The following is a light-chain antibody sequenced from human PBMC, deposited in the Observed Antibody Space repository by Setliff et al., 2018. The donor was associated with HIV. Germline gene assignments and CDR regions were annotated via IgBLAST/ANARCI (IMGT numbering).Light chain of an antibody. CDR3: SSYAGTIVI. J-gene: IGLJ2*01. V-gene: IGLV2-8*01. CDR1: SSDIGSYNY. Sequence: QSVLTQPPSASGFPGQSVTISCTGTSSDIGSYNYVSWYQQHPGKAPKLMTYEVNKRPSGVPDRFSASKYGNTTSLPVSGLQADDEGDYYFSSYAGTIVIFGGGTKVTVL. CDR2: EVN.